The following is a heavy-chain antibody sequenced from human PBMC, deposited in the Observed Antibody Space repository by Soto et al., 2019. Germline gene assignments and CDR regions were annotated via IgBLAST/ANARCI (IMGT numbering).Heavy chain of an antibody. J-gene: IGHJ5*02. CDR1: GGTFSSYA. V-gene: IGHV1-69*13. Sequence: ASVKVSCKASGGTFSSYAISWVRQAPGQGLEWMGGIIPIFGTANYAQKFQGRVTITADESTSTAYMELSSLRSEDTAVYYCARGGIAAAGNRNWFDPWGQGTLVTVSS. CDR2: IIPIFGTA. D-gene: IGHD6-13*01. CDR3: ARGGIAAAGNRNWFDP.